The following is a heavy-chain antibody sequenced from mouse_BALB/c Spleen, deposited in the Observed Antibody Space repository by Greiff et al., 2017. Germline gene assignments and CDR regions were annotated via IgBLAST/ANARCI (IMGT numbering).Heavy chain of an antibody. Sequence: EVQLVESGGDLVKPGGSLKLSCAASGFTFSSYGMSWVRQTPDKRLEWVATISSGGSYTYYPDSVKGRFTISRDNAKNTLYLQMSSLKSEDTAMYYCARLSYDYDPWFAYWGQGTLVTVSA. CDR1: GFTFSSYG. CDR3: ARLSYDYDPWFAY. V-gene: IGHV5-6*01. J-gene: IGHJ3*01. D-gene: IGHD2-4*01. CDR2: ISSGGSYT.